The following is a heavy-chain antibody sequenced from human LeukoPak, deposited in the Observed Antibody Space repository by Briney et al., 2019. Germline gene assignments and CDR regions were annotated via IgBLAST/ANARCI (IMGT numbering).Heavy chain of an antibody. D-gene: IGHD3-10*01. CDR2: IWSDGSNK. CDR3: ARELFSSGSCPDG. V-gene: IGHV3-33*01. Sequence: GGSLRLSCSASGFTFSYYAIHGVRKGPGKGLEGVALIWSDGSNKYYADSVKGRITISRDNSKNTVYLQMNSLRAEDTAVYYCARELFSSGSCPDGWGQGTLVTVSS. J-gene: IGHJ4*02. CDR1: GFTFSYYA.